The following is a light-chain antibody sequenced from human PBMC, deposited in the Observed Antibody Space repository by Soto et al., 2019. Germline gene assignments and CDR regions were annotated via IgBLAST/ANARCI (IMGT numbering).Light chain of an antibody. J-gene: IGKJ4*01. CDR1: QSVGRNF. CDR3: QQYASSPLT. V-gene: IGKV3-20*01. Sequence: EIVLTQSPGTLSVSPGERVALSCRASQSVGRNFLAWYQHKPGQAPRLLIHGASTGATGIPDRFSGSGSGTDFTLTISRLEPEDFAVFYCQQYASSPLTFGGGTKVETK. CDR2: GAS.